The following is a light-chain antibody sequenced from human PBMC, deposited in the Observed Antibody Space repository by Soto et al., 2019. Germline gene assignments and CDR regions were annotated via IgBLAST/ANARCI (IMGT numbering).Light chain of an antibody. CDR3: PFYATGRTYV. V-gene: IGLV2-14*01. CDR2: EVD. CDR1: SSDVGFYNY. Sequence: QSVLTQPASVSGSPGQSITISCTGTSSDVGFYNYVSWYQQQHPGKAPKLMIYEVDNRPSGVSIRFTGSKSGNTGSLTISWVLAEDEAYYYCPFYATGRTYVFRNGTKLTVL. J-gene: IGLJ1*01.